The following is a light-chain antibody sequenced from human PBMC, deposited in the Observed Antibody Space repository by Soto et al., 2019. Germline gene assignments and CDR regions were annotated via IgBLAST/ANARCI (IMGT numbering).Light chain of an antibody. J-gene: IGKJ1*01. V-gene: IGKV1-5*03. CDR1: QSISSW. CDR2: KAS. Sequence: DIQMTQSPSTLSASVGDRVTITCRAIQSISSWLAWYQQKPGKAPKLLIYKASSLESGVPSRFSGSGSGTEFTLTISSLQPDDFATYYCQQYNSYSWTFGQGTKV. CDR3: QQYNSYSWT.